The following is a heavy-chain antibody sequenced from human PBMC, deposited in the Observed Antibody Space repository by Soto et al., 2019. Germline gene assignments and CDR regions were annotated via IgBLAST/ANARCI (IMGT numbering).Heavy chain of an antibody. CDR3: ARERLITVEMATIEAFDI. V-gene: IGHV1-69*12. D-gene: IGHD5-12*01. Sequence: QVQLVQSGAEVKKPGSSVKVSCKASGGTFSSYAISWVRQAPGQGLEWMGGIIPIFGTANYAQKFQGRVTITAVESTSTAYMELSSLRSEDTAVYYCARERLITVEMATIEAFDIWGQGTMVTVSS. CDR2: IIPIFGTA. CDR1: GGTFSSYA. J-gene: IGHJ3*02.